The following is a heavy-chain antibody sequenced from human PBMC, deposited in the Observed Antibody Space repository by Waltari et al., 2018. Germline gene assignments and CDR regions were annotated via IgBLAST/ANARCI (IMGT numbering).Heavy chain of an antibody. CDR3: ARSGYCGGDCEVGVMAFGY. CDR2: ISAYNGNT. J-gene: IGHJ4*02. D-gene: IGHD2-21*01. CDR1: GYTFTSYG. Sequence: QVQLVQSGAEVKKPGASVKVSCKASGYTFTSYGISWVRKAPGQGLEWMGWISAYNGNTNYAQKLQGRVTMTTDTSTSTAYMELRSLRSDDTAVYYCARSGYCGGDCEVGVMAFGYWGQGTLVTVSS. V-gene: IGHV1-18*01.